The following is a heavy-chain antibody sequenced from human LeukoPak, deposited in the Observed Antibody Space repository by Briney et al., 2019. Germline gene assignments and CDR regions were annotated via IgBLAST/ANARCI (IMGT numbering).Heavy chain of an antibody. D-gene: IGHD3-22*01. J-gene: IGHJ4*02. CDR3: ARDGYDSSGYCYY. Sequence: ASVKVSCKASVGTFSSYAISWVRQAPGQGLEWMGGIIPMFGTANYAQKFQGRVTITTDESTSTAYMELSSLRSEDTAVYYCARDGYDSSGYCYYWGQGTLVTVSS. CDR1: VGTFSSYA. CDR2: IIPMFGTA. V-gene: IGHV1-69*05.